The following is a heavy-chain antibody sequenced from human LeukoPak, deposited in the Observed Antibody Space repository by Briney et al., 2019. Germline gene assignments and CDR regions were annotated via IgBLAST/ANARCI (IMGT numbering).Heavy chain of an antibody. CDR2: ISAGGDLT. J-gene: IGHJ4*02. D-gene: IGHD1-26*01. CDR1: GLTFSSYG. CDR3: AKGLISSATYFSYFDY. V-gene: IGHV3-23*01. Sequence: GGSLRLSRAASGLTFSSYGMSWVRQAPGKGLELVSAISAGGDLTNYADSVKGRFTISRDSSKNMLYVQMNSLRAEDTAVYYCAKGLISSATYFSYFDYWGQGTLVTVSS.